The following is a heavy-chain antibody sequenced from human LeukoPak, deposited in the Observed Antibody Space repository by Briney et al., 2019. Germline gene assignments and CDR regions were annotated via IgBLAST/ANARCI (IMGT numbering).Heavy chain of an antibody. J-gene: IGHJ4*02. V-gene: IGHV4-39*07. CDR2: IYYSGST. Sequence: SETLSLTCSVSVGSISSTNYYWGWIRQPPGKGLEWIGSIYYSGSTNYNPSLKSRVTISVDTSKNQFSLKLSSVTAADTAVYYCARGRKADRSSWYGRVLVWSKFDYWGQGTLVTVSS. CDR3: ARGRKADRSSWYGRVLVWSKFDY. CDR1: VGSISSTNYY. D-gene: IGHD6-13*01.